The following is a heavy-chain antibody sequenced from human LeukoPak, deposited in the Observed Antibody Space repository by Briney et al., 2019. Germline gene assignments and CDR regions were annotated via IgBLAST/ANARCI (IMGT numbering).Heavy chain of an antibody. V-gene: IGHV1-2*02. CDR2: INPNSGGT. CDR3: ARDPPGYSSDAAFGI. CDR1: GYTFTGYY. D-gene: IGHD6-19*01. J-gene: IGHJ3*02. Sequence: GASVKVSCKASGYTFTGYYMHWVRQAPGQGLEWMGWINPNSGGTNYAQKFQGRVTMTRDTSISTAYMELSRLRSDDTAVYYCARDPPGYSSDAAFGIWGQGTMVTVSS.